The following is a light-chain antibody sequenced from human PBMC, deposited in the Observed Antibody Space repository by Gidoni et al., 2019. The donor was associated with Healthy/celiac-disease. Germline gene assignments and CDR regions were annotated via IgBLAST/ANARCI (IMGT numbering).Light chain of an antibody. Sequence: EIVFTQSPGTLSLSPRERATLSCRASQSVSSSYLAWYQQKPGQAPRLLIYGASSRATVIPDRFSGSGSGTDFTLTISRLEPEDFAVYYCQQYGSSYTFGQGTKLEIK. CDR3: QQYGSSYT. CDR2: GAS. V-gene: IGKV3-20*01. CDR1: QSVSSSY. J-gene: IGKJ2*01.